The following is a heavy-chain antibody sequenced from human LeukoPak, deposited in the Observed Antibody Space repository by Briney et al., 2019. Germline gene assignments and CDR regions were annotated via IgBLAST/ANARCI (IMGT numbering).Heavy chain of an antibody. V-gene: IGHV4-59*01. D-gene: IGHD3-10*01. CDR1: GGSISSYY. J-gene: IGHJ6*02. Sequence: SETLSLTCTVSGGSISSYYWSWIRQPPGKGLEWIGYIYYSGSTNYNPSLKSRVTISVDTSKNQFSLKLSSVTAADTAVYYCARDFVTMVRGVIRIHYGMDVWGQGTTVTVSS. CDR2: IYYSGST. CDR3: ARDFVTMVRGVIRIHYGMDV.